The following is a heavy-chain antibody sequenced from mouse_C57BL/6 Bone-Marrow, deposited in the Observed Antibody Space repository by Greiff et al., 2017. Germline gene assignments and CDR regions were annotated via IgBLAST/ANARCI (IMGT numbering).Heavy chain of an antibody. CDR3: AKSEDYDYDELLAMDY. Sequence: VQLQQPGAELVKPGASVKLSCKASGYTFTSYWMQWVKQRPGQGLEWIGELDPSDSYTNYNQKFKGKATLTVDTSSSTAYMQLSSLTSEDSAVYYCAKSEDYDYDELLAMDYWGQGTSVTVSS. D-gene: IGHD2-4*01. CDR1: GYTFTSYW. J-gene: IGHJ4*01. CDR2: LDPSDSYT. V-gene: IGHV1-50*01.